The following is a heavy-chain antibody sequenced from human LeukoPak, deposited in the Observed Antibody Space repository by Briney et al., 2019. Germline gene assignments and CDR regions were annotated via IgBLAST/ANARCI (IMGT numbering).Heavy chain of an antibody. CDR2: INPNSGGT. V-gene: IGHV1-2*02. CDR1: GYTFTGYY. J-gene: IGHJ6*03. CDR3: ARDSRLRYYYDSSGLYYYYYMDV. D-gene: IGHD3-22*01. Sequence: ASMKVSCKASGYTFTGYYMHWVRQAPGQGLEWMGWINPNSGGTNYAQKFQGRVTMTRDTSISTAYMELSRLRSDDTAVYYCARDSRLRYYYDSSGLYYYYYMDVWGKGTTVTVSS.